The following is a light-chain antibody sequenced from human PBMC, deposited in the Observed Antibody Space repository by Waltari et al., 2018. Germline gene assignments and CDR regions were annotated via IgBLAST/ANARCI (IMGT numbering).Light chain of an antibody. J-gene: IGKJ1*01. Sequence: EIAMTQSPATLSVSPGERATLSCRASQSVSSNLAWYQQKPGQPPRLLIYGASTRATGIPARFSGSGSGTECTLTISSLQSEDFAVYYCQQYNNWAPSWTFGQGTKVEIK. CDR1: QSVSSN. CDR2: GAS. V-gene: IGKV3-15*01. CDR3: QQYNNWAPSWT.